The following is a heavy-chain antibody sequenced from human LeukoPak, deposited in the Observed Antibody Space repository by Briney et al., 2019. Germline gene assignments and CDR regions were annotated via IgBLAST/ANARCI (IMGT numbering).Heavy chain of an antibody. J-gene: IGHJ4*02. CDR2: INSYSGNT. D-gene: IGHD4-17*01. V-gene: IGHV1-18*01. Sequence: ASVKVSCKTSGYTFTSYGISWVRQAPGQGLEWMGWINSYSGNTYYAQRLQGRVTMTTDTSTSTAYMELRSLRSDDTAIYYRARDSGTTATTYHYWGQGTLVTVYS. CDR3: ARDSGTTATTYHY. CDR1: GYTFTSYG.